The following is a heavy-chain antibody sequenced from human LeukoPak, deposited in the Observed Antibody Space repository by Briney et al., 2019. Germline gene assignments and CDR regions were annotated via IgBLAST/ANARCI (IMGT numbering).Heavy chain of an antibody. Sequence: GGSLRLSCAASGFTFKDYWMTWVRQAPGKGLEWVSGIGWNSGNVDYADSLKGRFTISRDNAKNSLYLQMNNLRTEDTALYYCAKVGRVGATKMGFDYWGQGTLVTVSS. CDR1: GFTFKDYW. D-gene: IGHD1-26*01. J-gene: IGHJ4*02. CDR3: AKVGRVGATKMGFDY. V-gene: IGHV3-9*01. CDR2: IGWNSGNV.